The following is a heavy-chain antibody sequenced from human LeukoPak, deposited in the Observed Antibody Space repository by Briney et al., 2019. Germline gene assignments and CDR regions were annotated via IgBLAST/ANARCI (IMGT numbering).Heavy chain of an antibody. D-gene: IGHD2-15*01. CDR1: GYTFTGYY. Sequence: ASVKVSCKASGYTFTGYYMHWVRQAPGQGLEWMGWINPNSGGTKYAQKFQGRVTMTSDASISTAYMELSSLRSDDTAVYYCASRPDQHLLYYFDYWGQGALVSVSS. CDR2: INPNSGGT. J-gene: IGHJ4*02. V-gene: IGHV1-2*02. CDR3: ASRPDQHLLYYFDY.